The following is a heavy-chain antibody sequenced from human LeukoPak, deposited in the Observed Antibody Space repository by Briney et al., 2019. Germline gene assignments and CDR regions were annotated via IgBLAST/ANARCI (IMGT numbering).Heavy chain of an antibody. CDR1: GGSISSGGYY. CDR2: IYYSGST. D-gene: IGHD2-15*01. V-gene: IGHV4-31*03. Sequence: PSQTLSLTCTVSGGSISSGGYYWSWIRQHPGKGLEWIGYIYYSGSTYYNPSLKSRVTISVDTSKNQFSLKLSSVTAADTAVYYCARGPLVVVVAATLYYYYGMDVWGQGTTVTVSS. CDR3: ARGPLVVVVAATLYYYYGMDV. J-gene: IGHJ6*02.